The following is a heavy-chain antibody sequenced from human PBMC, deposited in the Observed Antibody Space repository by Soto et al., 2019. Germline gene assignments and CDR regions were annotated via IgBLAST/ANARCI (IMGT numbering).Heavy chain of an antibody. J-gene: IGHJ6*02. CDR1: GFTFSSYG. D-gene: IGHD1-26*01. CDR3: ARDLAYSGSSNYYYYGMDV. CDR2: IWYDGSNK. V-gene: IGHV3-33*01. Sequence: PGGSLRHSCAASGFTFSSYGMHWVRQAPGKGLEWVAVIWYDGSNKYYADSVKGRFTISRDNSKNTLYLQMNSLRAEDTAVYYCARDLAYSGSSNYYYYGMDVWGQWTTVTVSS.